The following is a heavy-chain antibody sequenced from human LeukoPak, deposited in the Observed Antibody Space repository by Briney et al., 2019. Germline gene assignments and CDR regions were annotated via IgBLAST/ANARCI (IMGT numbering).Heavy chain of an antibody. CDR2: IYYSGST. Sequence: PSETLSLTCTVSGGSVSSGSYYWSWIRQLPGKGLEWIGYIYYSGSTNYNPSLKSRVTISVDTSKNQFSLKLSSVTAADTAVYYCARERYYDSSGPFDYWGQGTLVTVSS. CDR1: GGSVSSGSYY. D-gene: IGHD3-22*01. V-gene: IGHV4-61*01. J-gene: IGHJ4*02. CDR3: ARERYYDSSGPFDY.